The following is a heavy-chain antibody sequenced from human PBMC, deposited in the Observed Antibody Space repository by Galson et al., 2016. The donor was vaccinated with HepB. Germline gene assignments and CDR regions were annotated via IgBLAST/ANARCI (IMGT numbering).Heavy chain of an antibody. J-gene: IGHJ4*02. Sequence: SLRLSCAATGFTFSTQSMNWVRQAPGKGLEWVSSIISTGFVTSYADSVKGRFTISRDNAKNTLSLQMDSLGVEDTAVYYCARDTHDYGDSGPDYWGQGTLVTVSS. D-gene: IGHD4-17*01. CDR2: IISTGFVT. V-gene: IGHV3-21*01. CDR3: ARDTHDYGDSGPDY. CDR1: GFTFSTQS.